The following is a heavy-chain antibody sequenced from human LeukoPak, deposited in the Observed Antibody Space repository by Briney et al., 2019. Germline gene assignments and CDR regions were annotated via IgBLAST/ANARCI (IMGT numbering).Heavy chain of an antibody. CDR2: INPSGGGT. CDR1: GYTFTTYY. J-gene: IGHJ4*02. Sequence: ASVKVSCKASGYTFTTYYIHWVRQAPGQGLEWMGIINPSGGGTSYAQKFQGRVTVTMDTSTSTVYMEVSSLRSEDTVVYYCARDRSGSYYGFDCWGQGTLVTVSS. D-gene: IGHD1-26*01. V-gene: IGHV1-46*01. CDR3: ARDRSGSYYGFDC.